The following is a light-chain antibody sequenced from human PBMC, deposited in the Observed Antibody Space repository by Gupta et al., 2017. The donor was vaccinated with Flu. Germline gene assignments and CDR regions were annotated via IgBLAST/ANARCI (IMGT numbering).Light chain of an antibody. V-gene: IGKV1-5*03. J-gene: IGKJ4*01. CDR2: KAS. CDR3: QQYSSYST. Sequence: DIQMTQSPSTLSAYVGDRVTITCRASKSISSWLAWYQQKPGKAPKLLISKASTLESGVPSRFSGSGSGTEFTLTISSLQPDDFATYYCQQYSSYSTFGGGTKVEIK. CDR1: KSISSW.